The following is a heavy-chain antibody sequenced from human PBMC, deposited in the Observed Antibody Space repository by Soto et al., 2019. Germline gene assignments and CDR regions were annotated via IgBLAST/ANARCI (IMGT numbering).Heavy chain of an antibody. CDR2: ISSDSVYT. D-gene: IGHD3-3*01. CDR3: AGGGSYVWLFNY. CDR1: GFIFSDYY. J-gene: IGHJ4*02. V-gene: IGHV3-11*06. Sequence: GGSLRLSCSASGFIFSDYYMSWIRQAPGKGLEWVSYISSDSVYTNYADSVKGRFTISGDNAKNSLYLQINTVRAEDTAVYYCAGGGSYVWLFNYWGQGTPVTVSS.